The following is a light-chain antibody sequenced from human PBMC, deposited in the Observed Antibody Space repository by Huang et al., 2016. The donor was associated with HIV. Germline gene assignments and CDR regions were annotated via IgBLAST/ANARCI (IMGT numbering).Light chain of an antibody. CDR1: QSISSY. V-gene: IGKV1-39*01. Sequence: DIQMTQSPSSLSASVGDRVIITCRASQSISSYLNWYQQQPGKAPNLLIYAASSLQSGVPSRFSGSVSGTDCTLTIRSLQPEDFATYYCQQSYSNTFTFGAGTKVDVK. CDR3: QQSYSNTFT. J-gene: IGKJ3*01. CDR2: AAS.